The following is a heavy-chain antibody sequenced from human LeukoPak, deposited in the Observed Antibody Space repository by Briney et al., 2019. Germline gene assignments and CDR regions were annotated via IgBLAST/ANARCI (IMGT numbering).Heavy chain of an antibody. J-gene: IGHJ4*02. D-gene: IGHD6-13*01. V-gene: IGHV4-30-2*01. CDR1: GGSISSGGYY. CDR2: IYHSGST. Sequence: PSQTLSLTCTVSGGSISSGGYYWSWIRQPPGKGLEWIGYIYHSGSTYYNPSLKSRVTISVDTSKNQFSLKLSSVTVADTAVYYCAREGSSWYGTGYWGQGTLVTVSS. CDR3: AREGSSWYGTGY.